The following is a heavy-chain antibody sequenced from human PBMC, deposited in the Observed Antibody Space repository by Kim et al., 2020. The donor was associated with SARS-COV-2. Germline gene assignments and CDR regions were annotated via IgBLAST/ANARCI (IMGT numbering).Heavy chain of an antibody. CDR3: ARDSGAAAGRANYYYYMNV. CDR1: GFTFSSYE. V-gene: IGHV3-48*03. D-gene: IGHD6-13*01. J-gene: IGHJ6*03. CDR2: ISSSGSTI. Sequence: GGSLRLSCAASGFTFSSYEMHWVRQAPGKGLEWVSHISSSGSTIYYADSVKGRFTISRDNAKNSLYLQMNSLRAEDTAVYYCARDSGAAAGRANYYYYMNVCGKGTTVTVSS.